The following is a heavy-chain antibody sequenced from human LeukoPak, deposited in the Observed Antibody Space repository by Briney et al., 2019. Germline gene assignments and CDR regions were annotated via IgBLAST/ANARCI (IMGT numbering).Heavy chain of an antibody. V-gene: IGHV3-30-3*01. D-gene: IGHD3-3*01. Sequence: PGGSLRLSCAASGFTFSSYAMHWVRQAPGKGLEWVAVISYDGSNKYYADSVKGRFTISRDNSKNTLYLQMNSLRAEDTAVYYCARELGSTTYYDFWSGYGHNWFDPWGQGTLVTVSS. CDR1: GFTFSSYA. J-gene: IGHJ5*02. CDR2: ISYDGSNK. CDR3: ARELGSTTYYDFWSGYGHNWFDP.